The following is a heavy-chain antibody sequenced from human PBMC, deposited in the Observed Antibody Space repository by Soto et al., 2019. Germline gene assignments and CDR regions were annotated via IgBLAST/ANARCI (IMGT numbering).Heavy chain of an antibody. Sequence: PSETLYRTCTVSGGSLNSGGYYWPWIRQHPEKGLEWLGNIDHSGTTYYNPSLRSRLSMSLDTSQNHFSLQVTSMTAADTAVDCCVRGRGYSYQNYFDLWGQGSLVTVSS. CDR3: VRGRGYSYQNYFDL. CDR1: GGSLNSGGYY. V-gene: IGHV4-31*03. CDR2: IDHSGTT. D-gene: IGHD5-18*01. J-gene: IGHJ5*02.